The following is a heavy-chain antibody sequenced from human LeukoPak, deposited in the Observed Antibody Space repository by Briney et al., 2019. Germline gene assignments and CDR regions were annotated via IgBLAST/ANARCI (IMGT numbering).Heavy chain of an antibody. V-gene: IGHV3-7*01. CDR1: GFTFSSYW. CDR3: ASLPRGYNRKFDY. Sequence: GGSLRLSCAASGFTFSSYWMSWVRQAPGKGLEWVANIKQDGSEKYYVDTVKGRFTISRDNAKNSLYLQMNSLRAEDTAVYYCASLPRGYNRKFDYWGQGTLVTVSS. J-gene: IGHJ4*02. CDR2: IKQDGSEK. D-gene: IGHD5-18*01.